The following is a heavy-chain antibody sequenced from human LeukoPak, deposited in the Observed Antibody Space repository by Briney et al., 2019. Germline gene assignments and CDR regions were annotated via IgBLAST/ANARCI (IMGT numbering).Heavy chain of an antibody. CDR1: TSTFSTYV. CDR3: AKDPGKHPYYYMDV. CDR2: INSGFRT. D-gene: IGHD3-10*01. V-gene: IGHV3-23*01. J-gene: IGHJ6*03. Sequence: PGGSLRLSCAASTSTFSTYVMSWVRQAPGKGLEWVSVINSGFRTSSASSVKGRFTISRDNSKNTLFLHMNSLRGEDTAVYYCAKDPGKHPYYYMDVWGRGTAVTVSS.